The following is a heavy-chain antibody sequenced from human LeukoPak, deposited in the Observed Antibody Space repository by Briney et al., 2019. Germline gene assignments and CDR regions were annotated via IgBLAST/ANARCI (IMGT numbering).Heavy chain of an antibody. V-gene: IGHV3-7*01. CDR3: ARDCSSTSCYRGGFDP. J-gene: IGHJ5*02. CDR1: GFTFSDYY. D-gene: IGHD2-2*01. Sequence: GGSLRLSCAASGFTFSDYYMSWIRQAPGKGLEWVANIKQDGSEKYYVDSVKGRFTISRDNAKNSLYLQMNSLRAEDTAVYYCARDCSSTSCYRGGFDPWGQGTLVTVSS. CDR2: IKQDGSEK.